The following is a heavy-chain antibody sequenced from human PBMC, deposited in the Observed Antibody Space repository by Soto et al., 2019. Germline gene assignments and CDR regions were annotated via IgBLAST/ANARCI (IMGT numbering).Heavy chain of an antibody. V-gene: IGHV3-48*03. Sequence: GGSLRLSCAVSGLSFSTSEMNWVRQAPGKGLEWVSYISLTGATIYYADSVKGRFTISRDNAKTSLSLQMNSLRAEDTGVYYCARALFDSDGYYVDYWGQGILVTVSS. CDR2: ISLTGATI. J-gene: IGHJ4*02. CDR3: ARALFDSDGYYVDY. D-gene: IGHD3-22*01. CDR1: GLSFSTSE.